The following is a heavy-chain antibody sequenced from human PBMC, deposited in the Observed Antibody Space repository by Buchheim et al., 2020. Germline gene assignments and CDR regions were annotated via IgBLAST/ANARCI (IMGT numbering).Heavy chain of an antibody. Sequence: EVQLVQSGAEVKKPGETLKISCKGSGYRFTSYWIAWVRQMPGKGLEWMGVIDPGDSDTRYSPSLQGQVTISADKSISTASPQWSSLRASDTAIYYCATLPGSWDRFDYWGQGTL. D-gene: IGHD1-26*01. V-gene: IGHV5-51*01. CDR3: ATLPGSWDRFDY. J-gene: IGHJ4*02. CDR2: IDPGDSDT. CDR1: GYRFTSYW.